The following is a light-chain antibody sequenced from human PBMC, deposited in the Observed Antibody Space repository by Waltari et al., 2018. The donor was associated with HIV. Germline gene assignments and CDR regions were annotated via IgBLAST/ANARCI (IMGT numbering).Light chain of an antibody. J-gene: IGLJ1*01. Sequence: QSVLTQPPSVSGAPGQRVTLSCTGSRPNIGAGYAVHWYQQLPGTAPKLLIYGNTNRPSGVPDRFSGSKSGTSASLAITGLLVEDEADYYCQSYDSSLSGYVFGTGTKVTVL. CDR3: QSYDSSLSGYV. CDR2: GNT. V-gene: IGLV1-40*01. CDR1: RPNIGAGYA.